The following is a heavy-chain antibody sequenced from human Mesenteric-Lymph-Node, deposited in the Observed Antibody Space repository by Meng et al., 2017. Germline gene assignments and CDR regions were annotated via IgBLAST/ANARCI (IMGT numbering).Heavy chain of an antibody. CDR2: ISAYNGNR. Sequence: QVQLEQAGPEGKKPGASGKVACKASGYTFTDFGISWVRQAPGQGLEWMGWISAYNGNRDYAQKFQGRVTMTTDTSTSTTYLELRNLGSDDTAVFYCTRDLGGVPGSFFDFWGQGTLVTVSS. CDR1: GYTFTDFG. V-gene: IGHV1-18*01. J-gene: IGHJ4*02. CDR3: TRDLGGVPGSFFDF. D-gene: IGHD6-19*01.